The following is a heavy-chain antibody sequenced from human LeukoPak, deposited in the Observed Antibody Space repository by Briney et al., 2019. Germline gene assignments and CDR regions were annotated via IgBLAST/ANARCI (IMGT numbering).Heavy chain of an antibody. Sequence: PSQTLSLTCTVSGGSIGSGGHYWSWIRQHPGKGLEWIGYIYYSGTTYYNPSLKSRATVSVDTSKNQFSLKLSSVTAADTAVYYCARTMGACGLVFDYWGQGTPVTVSS. D-gene: IGHD3/OR15-3a*01. V-gene: IGHV4-31*03. J-gene: IGHJ4*02. CDR3: ARTMGACGLVFDY. CDR1: GGSIGSGGHY. CDR2: IYYSGTT.